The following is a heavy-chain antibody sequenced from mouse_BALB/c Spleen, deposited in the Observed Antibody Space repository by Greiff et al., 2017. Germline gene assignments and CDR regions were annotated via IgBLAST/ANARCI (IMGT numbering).Heavy chain of an antibody. V-gene: IGHV1S56*01. D-gene: IGHD2-10*01. CDR2: IYPGNVNT. CDR3: ARGAYYGNYEYFDV. Sequence: VQLQQSGPELVKPGASVRISCKASGYTFTSYYIHWVKQRPGQGLEWIGWIYPGNVNTKYNEKFKGKATLTADKSSSTAYMQLSSLTSEDSAVYFCARGAYYGNYEYFDVWGAGTTVTVSS. J-gene: IGHJ1*01. CDR1: GYTFTSYY.